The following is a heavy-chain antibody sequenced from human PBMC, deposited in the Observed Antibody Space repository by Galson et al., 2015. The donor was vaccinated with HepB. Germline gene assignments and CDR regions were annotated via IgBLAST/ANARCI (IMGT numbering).Heavy chain of an antibody. CDR3: ARRQQLGWFDP. V-gene: IGHV4-59*08. Sequence: TLSLTCTVSGGSISSYYWSWIRQPPGKGLEWIGYIYYSGSTNYNPSLKSRVTISVDTSKNQFSLKLSSVTAADTAVYYCARRQQLGWFDPWGQGTLVTVSS. J-gene: IGHJ5*02. D-gene: IGHD6-13*01. CDR1: GGSISSYY. CDR2: IYYSGST.